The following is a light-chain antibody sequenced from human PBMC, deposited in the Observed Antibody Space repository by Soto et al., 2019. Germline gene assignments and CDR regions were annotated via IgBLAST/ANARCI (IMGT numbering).Light chain of an antibody. V-gene: IGLV2-14*01. CDR1: GSDVGGYKF. Sequence: QSALTQPASVSGSPGQSITISCTGTGSDVGGYKFVSWYQQHPGKTPRLMIYEASNRPSGVSNRFSGSKSGNTASLTISGLQAEDEADYYCSSYTGSDTRYVFGTGTKVTVL. CDR2: EAS. CDR3: SSYTGSDTRYV. J-gene: IGLJ1*01.